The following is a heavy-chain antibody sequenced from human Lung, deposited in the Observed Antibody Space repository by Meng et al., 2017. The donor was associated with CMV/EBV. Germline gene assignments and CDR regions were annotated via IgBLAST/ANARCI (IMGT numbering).Heavy chain of an antibody. CDR3: TRDKTIVTSWMSNDYYGMDV. J-gene: IGHJ6*02. V-gene: IGHV3-49*04. D-gene: IGHD4-17*01. CDR1: GFTFGDYT. Sequence: GESLKISCPASGFTFGDYTLSWVRQAPGKGLEWVGFIRSKAFGGATEYGASVKGRFTIPRADSKGIAYLQMDSLKTEDTAVYYCTRDKTIVTSWMSNDYYGMDVWGQGTTVTVSS. CDR2: IRSKAFGGAT.